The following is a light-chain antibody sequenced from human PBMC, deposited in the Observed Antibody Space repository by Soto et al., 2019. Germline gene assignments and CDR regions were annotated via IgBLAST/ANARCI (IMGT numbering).Light chain of an antibody. CDR1: QGVGNKY. CDR2: AAS. CDR3: QQYTNAHGIT. V-gene: IGKV3-20*01. Sequence: EIALTQSPGTLSLYTGERATLSCRASQGVGNKYLAWYQQRPGQAPSLLIYAASSRATGVPDRFSGSGSGTDFTLTISRLEPEDFAVYYCQQYTNAHGITFGQGTGLEIK. J-gene: IGKJ5*01.